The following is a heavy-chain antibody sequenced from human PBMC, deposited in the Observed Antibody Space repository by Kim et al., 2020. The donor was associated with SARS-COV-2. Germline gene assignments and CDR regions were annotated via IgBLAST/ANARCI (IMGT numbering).Heavy chain of an antibody. J-gene: IGHJ6*02. D-gene: IGHD6-13*01. CDR1: GFTFSSSA. CDR2: ISGSGGST. CDR3: ARRSIITAASTYHYGRDV. Sequence: GGSLRLSCAASGFTFSSSAMSWVRQAPGKGLEWVSAISGSGGSTYYADSVKGRFTISRDNSKNSLYLQMNTLRAEDTAVYYCARRSIITAASTYHYGRDVWGQGTTVTVSS. V-gene: IGHV3-23*01.